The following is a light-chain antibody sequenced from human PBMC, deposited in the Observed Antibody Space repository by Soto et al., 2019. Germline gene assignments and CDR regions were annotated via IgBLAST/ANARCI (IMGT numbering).Light chain of an antibody. V-gene: IGLV2-8*01. Sequence: QSVLTQPPSASGSPGQSVTISFTGASSDVGGYNYVSWYQQLPGKAPKLMIYDVSERPSGVPDLFSGSKSGNTASLTVSGLQAEDEADYYCSSYAGSSNFYVFGTGTKLTVL. CDR1: SSDVGGYNY. CDR2: DVS. J-gene: IGLJ1*01. CDR3: SSYAGSSNFYV.